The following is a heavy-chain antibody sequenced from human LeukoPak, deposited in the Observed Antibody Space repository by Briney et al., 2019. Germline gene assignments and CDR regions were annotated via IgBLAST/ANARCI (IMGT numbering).Heavy chain of an antibody. D-gene: IGHD1-7*01. Sequence: GASVKVSCKASGHTFTSYGISWVRQAPGQGLEWMGWISAYNGNTNYAQKLQGRVTMTTDTSTSTAYMELRSLRSDDTAVYYCARHPTRNNNWNFSYWGQGTLVTVSS. CDR2: ISAYNGNT. CDR1: GHTFTSYG. V-gene: IGHV1-18*01. CDR3: ARHPTRNNNWNFSY. J-gene: IGHJ4*02.